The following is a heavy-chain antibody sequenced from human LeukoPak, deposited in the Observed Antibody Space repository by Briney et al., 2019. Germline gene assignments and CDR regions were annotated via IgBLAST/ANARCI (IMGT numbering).Heavy chain of an antibody. J-gene: IGHJ4*02. Sequence: GGSLKLSCAASGFTFSASTMHWVRQASGKGLEWVGRIRSKANSYATAYAASVKGRFTISRDDSKNTAYLQMNSLETEDTAVYYCTTVDTTMVWGPGTLVTVSS. CDR3: TTVDTTMV. D-gene: IGHD5-18*01. CDR1: GFTFSAST. CDR2: IRSKANSYAT. V-gene: IGHV3-73*01.